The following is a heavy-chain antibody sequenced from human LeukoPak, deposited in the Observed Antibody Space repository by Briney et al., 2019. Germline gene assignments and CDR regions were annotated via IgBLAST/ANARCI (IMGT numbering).Heavy chain of an antibody. D-gene: IGHD2-15*01. CDR1: GFTFSSYG. Sequence: GGSLRLSCAASGFTFSSYGMHWVRQAPGKGLEWVAFIRFDGTYKYYAESVKGRFTISRDNSKNTLDLQMNSLRVEDTALYYCAKDVVEVGNDAFDIWGQGTMVRVSS. CDR2: IRFDGTYK. CDR3: AKDVVEVGNDAFDI. V-gene: IGHV3-30*02. J-gene: IGHJ3*02.